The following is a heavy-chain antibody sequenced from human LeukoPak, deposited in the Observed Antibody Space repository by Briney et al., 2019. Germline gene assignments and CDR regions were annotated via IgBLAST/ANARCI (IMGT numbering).Heavy chain of an antibody. CDR2: VYYGAST. CDR3: ARALVRGVTGRYYYGMDV. J-gene: IGHJ6*02. V-gene: IGHV4-59*01. CDR1: GGSISSYY. D-gene: IGHD3-10*01. Sequence: PPETLSLTCTVSGGSISSYYWSWIRQPPGKGLEWIGYVYYGASTNYSPSLKSRVTISVDTSKNQFSLKLTSVTAADTAVYYCARALVRGVTGRYYYGMDVWGQGTTVTVSS.